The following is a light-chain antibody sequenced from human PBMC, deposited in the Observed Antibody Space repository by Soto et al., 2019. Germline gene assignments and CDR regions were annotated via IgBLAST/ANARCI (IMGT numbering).Light chain of an antibody. J-gene: IGKJ5*01. V-gene: IGKV3-11*01. CDR1: QSVSGY. CDR3: QQRSNWRCT. CDR2: DVS. Sequence: EIVLTQSPATLSVSPGERATLSCRASQSVSGYLAWYQQKPGQAPRLLIYDVSNRATGIPARFSGSGSGTVFTLTISSLELEDFAVYYCQQRSNWRCTFGQGTRLEIK.